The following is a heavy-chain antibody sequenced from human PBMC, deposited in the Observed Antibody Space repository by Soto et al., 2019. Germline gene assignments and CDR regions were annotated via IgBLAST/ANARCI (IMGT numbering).Heavy chain of an antibody. D-gene: IGHD3-16*01. J-gene: IGHJ4*02. Sequence: VQLLESGGGLVQPGGSLRLSCAASGFTFSSYAMSWVRQAPGQGLEWMGGIIPIFGTANYAQKFQGRVTITADESTSTAYMELSSLRSEDTAVYYCARVHYEAEFQKHFDYWGQGTLVTVSS. CDR2: IIPIFGTA. CDR3: ARVHYEAEFQKHFDY. V-gene: IGHV1-69*01. CDR1: GFTFSSYA.